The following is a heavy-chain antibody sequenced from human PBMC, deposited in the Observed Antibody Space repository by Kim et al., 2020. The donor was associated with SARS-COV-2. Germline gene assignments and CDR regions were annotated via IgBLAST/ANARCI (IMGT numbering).Heavy chain of an antibody. J-gene: IGHJ4*02. V-gene: IGHV4-34*01. D-gene: IGHD1-26*01. Sequence: SETLSLTCAVYGGSFSGYYWSWIRQPPGKGLEWIGEINNSGSTNYNPTLYSRVTVSVDTSKNHFSLKLSSVSAAVTDVYYCARDSGSSDLYYFDYWGQGTLVTVS. CDR3: ARDSGSSDLYYFDY. CDR1: GGSFSGYY. CDR2: INNSGST.